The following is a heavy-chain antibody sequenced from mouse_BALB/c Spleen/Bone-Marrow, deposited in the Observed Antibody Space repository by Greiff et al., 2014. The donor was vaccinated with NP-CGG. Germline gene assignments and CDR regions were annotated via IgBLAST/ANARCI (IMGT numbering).Heavy chain of an antibody. J-gene: IGHJ4*01. V-gene: IGHV5-4*02. D-gene: IGHD1-1*02. CDR2: ISDGGNYT. CDR1: GFTFSVYY. Sequence: EVKLMESGGGLVKPGGSLKLSCTASGFTFSVYYMYWVRQTPEKRLEWVAAISDGGNYTFNPDSVKGRFTISRDNAKNNLYLQMSSLKSEDTAMYYCARSGEKYGAMDYWGQGTPVTVSS. CDR3: ARSGEKYGAMDY.